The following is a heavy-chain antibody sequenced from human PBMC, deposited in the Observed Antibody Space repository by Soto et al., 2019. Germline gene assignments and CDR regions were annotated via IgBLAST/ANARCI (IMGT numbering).Heavy chain of an antibody. J-gene: IGHJ2*01. CDR1: GGSFSGYY. Sequence: QVQLQQWGAGLLKPSETLSLTCAVYGGSFSGYYWSWIRQPPGKGLEWIGEINHSGSTNYNPSLKSRVTISVDTSKNQFSLKLSSVTAADTAVYYCARGVPRSSGWSGTRYFDLWGRGTLVTVSS. CDR3: ARGVPRSSGWSGTRYFDL. D-gene: IGHD6-19*01. CDR2: INHSGST. V-gene: IGHV4-34*01.